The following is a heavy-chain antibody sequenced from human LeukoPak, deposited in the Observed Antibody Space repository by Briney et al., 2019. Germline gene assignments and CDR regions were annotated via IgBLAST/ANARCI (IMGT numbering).Heavy chain of an antibody. CDR2: ISGSGGST. J-gene: IGHJ6*02. Sequence: GGSLRLSCAASGFTFSSYAMSWVRQAPGKGLEWVSAISGSGGSTYYADSVKGRFTISRDNSKNTLYLQMSSLRAEDTAVYYCAKDPRVQLVSYYYYGMDVWGQGTTVTVSS. D-gene: IGHD6-13*01. CDR1: GFTFSSYA. V-gene: IGHV3-23*01. CDR3: AKDPRVQLVSYYYYGMDV.